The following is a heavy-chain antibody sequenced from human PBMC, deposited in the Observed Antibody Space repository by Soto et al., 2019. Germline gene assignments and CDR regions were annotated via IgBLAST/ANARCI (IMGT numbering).Heavy chain of an antibody. V-gene: IGHV3-7*05. J-gene: IGHJ4*02. CDR1: GFTFSDYW. Sequence: EVQLVESGGGLVQPGGSLGLSCAASGFTFSDYWMNWVRQTPGKGLEWVASIKYDGREKNYVDSVKGRFTISRDNAKNSVYLQMASLRAEDTAVSYCARDGVAPGLYFDHWGQGTPVTLSS. CDR3: ARDGVAPGLYFDH. CDR2: IKYDGREK. D-gene: IGHD6-13*01.